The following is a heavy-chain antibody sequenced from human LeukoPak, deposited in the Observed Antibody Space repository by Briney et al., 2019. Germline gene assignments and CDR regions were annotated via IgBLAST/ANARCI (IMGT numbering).Heavy chain of an antibody. CDR3: ARDLTTPRRGFDY. CDR1: GGSFSGYY. V-gene: IGHV4-34*01. D-gene: IGHD3-3*01. J-gene: IGHJ4*02. CDR2: INHSGST. Sequence: SETLSLTCAVYGGSFSGYYWSWIRQPPGKGLEWIGEINHSGSTNYSPSLKSRVTISVDTSKNQFSLKLSSVTAADTAVYYCARDLTTPRRGFDYWGQGTLVTVSS.